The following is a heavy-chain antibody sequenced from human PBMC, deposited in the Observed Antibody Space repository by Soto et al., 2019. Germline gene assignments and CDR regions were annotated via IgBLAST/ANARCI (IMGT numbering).Heavy chain of an antibody. CDR2: IIPIFTTT. D-gene: IGHD6-13*01. CDR3: AREVAADGTFREDVFDI. CDR1: GGTFSNHA. Sequence: QVHLVQSGAEVKKPGSSVKVSCKASGGTFSNHAINWVRQAPGQGLEWMGRIIPIFTTTNYAPKFQGRVTIPADESTITAYMELSSLKHDDTAVYYCAREVAADGTFREDVFDIWGQGTLVTVSS. V-gene: IGHV1-69*12. J-gene: IGHJ3*02.